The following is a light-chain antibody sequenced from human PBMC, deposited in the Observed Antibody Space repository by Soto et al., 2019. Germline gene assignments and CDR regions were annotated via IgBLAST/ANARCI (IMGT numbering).Light chain of an antibody. CDR1: QDIRMD. CDR3: LLDYSYPLT. J-gene: IGKJ1*01. V-gene: IGKV1-6*01. CDR2: VAS. Sequence: AIELTQYPSSLAASVGDRVTITCRASQDIRMDLGWFQHKPVRAPKLLFYVASTLQSADAPRFSGSGSGTDFTLTISSLQSEDFATYFFLLDYSYPLTFGLGTKVEVK.